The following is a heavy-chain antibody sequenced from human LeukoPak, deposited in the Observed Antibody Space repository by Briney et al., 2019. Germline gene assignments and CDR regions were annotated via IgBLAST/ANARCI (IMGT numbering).Heavy chain of an antibody. D-gene: IGHD2-2*01. CDR2: IYYSGST. CDR1: GGSISSSSYY. Sequence: SETLSLTCTVSGGSISSSSYYWGWIRQPPGKGLEWIGSIYYSGSTYYNLSLKSRVTISVDTSKNQFSLKLSSVTAADTAVYYCARPIVVVPAAIAFDPWGQGTLVTVSS. CDR3: ARPIVVVPAAIAFDP. J-gene: IGHJ5*02. V-gene: IGHV4-39*01.